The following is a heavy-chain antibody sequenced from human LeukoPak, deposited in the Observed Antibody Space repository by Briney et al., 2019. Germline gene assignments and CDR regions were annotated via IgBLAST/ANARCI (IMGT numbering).Heavy chain of an antibody. V-gene: IGHV3-53*01. CDR3: AKGNGYSYGRYYFDY. CDR2: IYSGGST. CDR1: GFTVSSSY. Sequence: GGSLRLSCAASGFTVSSSYMTWVRQAPGKGLEWVSIIYSGGSTYYPDSVKGRFTISRDNSKNTLYLQVNSLRAEDTAVYYCAKGNGYSYGRYYFDYWGQGTLVTVSS. D-gene: IGHD5-18*01. J-gene: IGHJ4*02.